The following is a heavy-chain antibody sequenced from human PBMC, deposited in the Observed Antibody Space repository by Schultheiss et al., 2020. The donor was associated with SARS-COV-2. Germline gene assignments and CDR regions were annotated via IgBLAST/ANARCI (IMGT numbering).Heavy chain of an antibody. J-gene: IGHJ6*02. CDR1: GGTFSSYA. CDR2: IIPIFGTA. Sequence: SVKVSCKASGGTFSSYAISWVRQAPGQGLEWMGGIIPIFGTANYAQKFQGRVTMTTDTSTSTAYMELRSLRSDDTAVYYCARGARFLEWLLTYGMDVWGQGTTVTVSS. CDR3: ARGARFLEWLLTYGMDV. D-gene: IGHD3-3*01. V-gene: IGHV1-69*05.